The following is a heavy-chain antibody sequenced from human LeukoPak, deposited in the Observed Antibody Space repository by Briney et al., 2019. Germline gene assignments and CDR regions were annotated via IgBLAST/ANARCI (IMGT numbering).Heavy chain of an antibody. J-gene: IGHJ4*02. D-gene: IGHD1-26*01. Sequence: GGCLRLSCAASGFTFSDYYMSWIRQAPGKGLEWVSYISSSGSAIYYADSVKGRFTISRDNAKNSLYLQMNSLRAEDTAVYYCARDSRGQQLLAWGQGTLVTVSS. CDR3: ARDSRGQQLLA. CDR2: ISSSGSAI. V-gene: IGHV3-11*04. CDR1: GFTFSDYY.